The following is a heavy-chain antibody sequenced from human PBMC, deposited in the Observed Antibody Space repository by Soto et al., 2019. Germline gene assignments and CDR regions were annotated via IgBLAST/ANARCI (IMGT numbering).Heavy chain of an antibody. CDR1: GYTFTLYT. D-gene: IGHD5-12*01. CDR3: ESVQYSGDDLKLAFDP. CDR2: IHAGNGYT. V-gene: IGHV1-3*01. J-gene: IGHJ3*01. Sequence: QVQLVQSGAQVKKPGASVKVSCKASGYTFTLYTIHWVRQAPGQRLEWMGWIHAGNGYTKYSQNFQGRVTITRDTPAGTEHMRMSRLTYEATGVFYCESVQYSGDDLKLAFDPWGQGTTVTVPS.